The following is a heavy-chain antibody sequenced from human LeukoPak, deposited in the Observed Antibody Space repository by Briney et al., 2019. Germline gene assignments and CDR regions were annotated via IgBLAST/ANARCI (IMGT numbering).Heavy chain of an antibody. CDR1: GYTFMSHG. D-gene: IGHD3-16*01. CDR3: ARATGTWGHDGFDI. J-gene: IGHJ3*02. CDR2: ISGSSSNT. V-gene: IGHV1-18*01. Sequence: ASVKVSCKAYGYTFMSHGISWVRQAPGQGLEWMGWISGSSSNTNYAQRLQGRVTMTTDTSTTTAYMELRSLRSDDPAVYYCARATGTWGHDGFDIWGQGPMVTVSS.